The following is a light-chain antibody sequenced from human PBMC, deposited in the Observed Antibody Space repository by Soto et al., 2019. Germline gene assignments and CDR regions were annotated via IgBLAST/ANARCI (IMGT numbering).Light chain of an antibody. CDR1: QSVTSSY. J-gene: IGKJ1*01. CDR2: GAS. V-gene: IGKV3-20*01. CDR3: HQYGGSPRT. Sequence: EIVLTQSPGTLSLSPGERATLSCRASQSVTSSYLAWYQQKPGQAPRLLIYGASSRATGIPDRFSGSGSGTDFTLTISRLEPEDFAVYYCHQYGGSPRTFGQGTKVEMK.